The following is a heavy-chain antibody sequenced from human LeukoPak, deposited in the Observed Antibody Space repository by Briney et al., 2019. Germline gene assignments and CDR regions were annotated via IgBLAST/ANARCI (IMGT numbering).Heavy chain of an antibody. V-gene: IGHV3-11*01. D-gene: IGHD3-22*01. J-gene: IGHJ4*02. CDR3: AREPYYYDSSGYSVDY. Sequence: GGSLRLSCAASGFTFSDYYMSWIRQAPGMGLEWVSYISSSGSTIYYADSVKGRFTISRDNAKNSLYLQMNSLRAEDTAVYYCAREPYYYDSSGYSVDYWGQGTLVTVSS. CDR1: GFTFSDYY. CDR2: ISSSGSTI.